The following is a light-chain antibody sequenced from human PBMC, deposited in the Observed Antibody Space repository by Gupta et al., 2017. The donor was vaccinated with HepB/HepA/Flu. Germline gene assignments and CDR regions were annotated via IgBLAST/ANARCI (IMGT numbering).Light chain of an antibody. CDR1: QSLGKY. CDR2: DGS. CDR3: QQRST. V-gene: IGKV3-11*01. Sequence: IVLTQSPATLSLSPGERATLSCRASQSLGKYLAWYQQKPGQAPRLLIYDGSNRASGIPARFSGSGSGTDFTLTISSLEPEDFALYYCQQRSTFGGGTKVEIK. J-gene: IGKJ4*01.